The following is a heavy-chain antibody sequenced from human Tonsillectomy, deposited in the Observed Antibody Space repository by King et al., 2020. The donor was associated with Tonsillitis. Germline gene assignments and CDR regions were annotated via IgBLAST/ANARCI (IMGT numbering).Heavy chain of an antibody. J-gene: IGHJ3*02. CDR2: IKSKTDGGTT. V-gene: IGHV3-15*01. CDR1: GFTFSNAW. Sequence: VQLVESGGGLVKPGGSLRLSCAASGFTFSNAWMSWVRQAPGKGLEWVGRIKSKTDGGTTDYAAPVKGRFTISRDDSKNTLYLQMNSLKTEDTAVYYCPTDPERYDRSGFWPEQDAFDIWGQGTMVTVSS. D-gene: IGHD3-22*01. CDR3: PTDPERYDRSGFWPEQDAFDI.